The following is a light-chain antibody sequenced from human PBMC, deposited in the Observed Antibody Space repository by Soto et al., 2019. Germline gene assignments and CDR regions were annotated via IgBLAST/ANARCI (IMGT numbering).Light chain of an antibody. CDR1: QTVSSNY. CDR3: QLYGTSPKP. Sequence: EIVLTQSPGTLSLSPGERATLACRASQTVSSNYLAWYQQKPGQAPRLLIYAASTRATGIPDRFSGSGSATDFTLSISRLEPEDFAVYYCQLYGTSPKPFGQGTKVEIK. J-gene: IGKJ1*01. CDR2: AAS. V-gene: IGKV3-20*01.